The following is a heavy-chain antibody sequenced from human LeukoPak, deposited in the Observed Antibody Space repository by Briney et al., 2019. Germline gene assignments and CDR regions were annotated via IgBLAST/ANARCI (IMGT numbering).Heavy chain of an antibody. CDR2: LYHSGTT. D-gene: IGHD1-14*01. Sequence: SSETLSLTCNVSGYSISSGFYWGWIRQPPGKGLEWIGSLYHSGTTYYNPSLKSRVTFSIDTSKNQFSLKLSSVTAADTAVYYCARDLNLRRFDYWGQGALVTVSS. CDR1: GYSISSGFY. CDR3: ARDLNLRRFDY. V-gene: IGHV4-38-2*02. J-gene: IGHJ4*02.